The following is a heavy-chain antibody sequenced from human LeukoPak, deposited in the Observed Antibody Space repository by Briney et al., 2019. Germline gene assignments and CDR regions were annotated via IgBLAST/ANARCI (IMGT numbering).Heavy chain of an antibody. CDR2: TYYSGST. D-gene: IGHD1-26*01. J-gene: IGHJ4*02. CDR1: GGSISSGGCY. CDR3: ARTLHSGSYFRGGYFDY. Sequence: SETLALTCTVSGGSISSGGCYWSWIPQDPGKVLKWIGYTYYSGSTYYNPSLKSRVTISVDTSKNQFSLKLSSVTAADTAVYYCARTLHSGSYFRGGYFDYWGQGTLVTVSS. V-gene: IGHV4-31*03.